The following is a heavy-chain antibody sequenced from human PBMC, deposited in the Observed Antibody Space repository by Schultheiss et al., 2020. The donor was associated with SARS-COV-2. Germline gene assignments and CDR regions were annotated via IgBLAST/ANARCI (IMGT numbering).Heavy chain of an antibody. D-gene: IGHD1-1*01. CDR1: GFTFSSYA. V-gene: IGHV3-23*01. J-gene: IGHJ4*02. CDR2: ISGSGGST. CDR3: ARDLRLERLLDY. Sequence: GGSLRLSCSASGFTFSSYAMHWVRQAPGKGLEWVSAISGSGGSTYYADSVKGRFTISRDNSKNTLYLQMNSLRAEDTAVYYCARDLRLERLLDYWGQGTLVTVSS.